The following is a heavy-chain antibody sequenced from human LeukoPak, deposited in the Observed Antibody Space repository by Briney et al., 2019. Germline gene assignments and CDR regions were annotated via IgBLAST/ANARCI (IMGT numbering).Heavy chain of an antibody. CDR1: GFTFSSYG. Sequence: PGRSLRLSCAASGFTFSSYGMHWVRQAPGKGLEWVAVISYDGSNKYYADSVKGRFTISRDNPKNTLYLQMNSLRAEDTAVYYCAKDQYSSGWYSDYWGQGTLVTVSS. V-gene: IGHV3-30*18. CDR3: AKDQYSSGWYSDY. D-gene: IGHD6-19*01. CDR2: ISYDGSNK. J-gene: IGHJ4*02.